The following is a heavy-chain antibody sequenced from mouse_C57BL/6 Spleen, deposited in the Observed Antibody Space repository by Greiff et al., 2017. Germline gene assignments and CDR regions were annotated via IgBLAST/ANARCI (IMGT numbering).Heavy chain of an antibody. CDR1: GYSITSGYY. J-gene: IGHJ3*01. V-gene: IGHV3-6*01. D-gene: IGHD2-4*01. CDR2: ISYDGSN. CDR3: ARALYDYDGFAD. Sequence: EVQLVESGPGLVKPSQSLSLTCSVTGYSITSGYYWNWIRQFPGNKLEWMGYISYDGSNNYNPSLKNRISITRDTSKNQFFLKLNSVTTEDTATYYCARALYDYDGFADWGQGTLVTVSA.